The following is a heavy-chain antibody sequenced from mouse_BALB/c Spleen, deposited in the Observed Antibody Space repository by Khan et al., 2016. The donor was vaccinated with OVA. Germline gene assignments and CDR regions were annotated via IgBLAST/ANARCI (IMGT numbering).Heavy chain of an antibody. CDR1: SLTFTIAG. D-gene: IGHD2-2*01. Sequence: HTQSLLPGLQLKKSGATVRISCKAFSLTFTIAGIPCVQKMPGKCFRWFGWINTHSGVSKYSEDFKRRIAISLEITVSTTYLQITNLKNVHTANSVCAREGAAYYGNDGAAIKYWGRGTTVTVSS. V-gene: IGHV9-4*02. CDR2: INTHSGVS. J-gene: IGHJ4*01. CDR3: AREGAAYYGNDGAAIKY.